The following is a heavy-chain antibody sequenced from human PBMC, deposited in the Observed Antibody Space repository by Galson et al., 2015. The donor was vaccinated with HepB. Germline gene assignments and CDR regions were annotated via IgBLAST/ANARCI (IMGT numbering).Heavy chain of an antibody. CDR3: ARGPTTIDSGWVPFDY. CDR1: GFTFSSYA. Sequence: SLRLSCAASGFTFSSYAMHWVRQAPGKGLEYVSAISSNGGSTYYANSVKGRFTISRDNSKNTLYLQMGSLRAEDMAVYYCARGPTTIDSGWVPFDYWGQGTLVTVSS. CDR2: ISSNGGST. V-gene: IGHV3-64*01. D-gene: IGHD6-19*01. J-gene: IGHJ4*02.